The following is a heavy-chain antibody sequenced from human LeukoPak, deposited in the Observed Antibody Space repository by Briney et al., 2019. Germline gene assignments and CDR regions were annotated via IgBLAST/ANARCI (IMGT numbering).Heavy chain of an antibody. CDR2: LSDNGGSP. J-gene: IGHJ5*01. Sequence: GGSLRLSCAASGFTFSSYAMSGVRHAPGEGLEWGSSLSDNGGSPYYADSVKGRFTISRDNSKNTLYLHMNSLRVEDTAVYYCAKDPETYSSRWFDSWGQGTLVTVSS. CDR1: GFTFSSYA. D-gene: IGHD2-21*01. CDR3: AKDPETYSSRWFDS. V-gene: IGHV3-23*01.